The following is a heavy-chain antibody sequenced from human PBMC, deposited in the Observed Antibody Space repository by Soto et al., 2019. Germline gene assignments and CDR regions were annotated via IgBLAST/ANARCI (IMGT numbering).Heavy chain of an antibody. J-gene: IGHJ5*02. CDR2: MYHSGST. V-gene: IGHV4-38-2*01. Sequence: SETLSLTCAVSGYSISSAYYWGWIRQPPGKGLEWIGSMYHSGSTYYNPSLKSRVTISVDTSKNQFSLNLSSVTAADTAVYFCARHRRTTVTTNWFDPWGQGTLVTVSS. D-gene: IGHD4-17*01. CDR1: GYSISSAYY. CDR3: ARHRRTTVTTNWFDP.